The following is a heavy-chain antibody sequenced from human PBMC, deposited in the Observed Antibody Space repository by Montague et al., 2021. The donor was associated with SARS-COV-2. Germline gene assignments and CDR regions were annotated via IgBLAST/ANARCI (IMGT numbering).Heavy chain of an antibody. Sequence: SETLSLTCAVYGGSSSGYCWSWIRQPPGKGLEWIGEINHSGSTNYNPSLKSRVTISVDTSKNQFSLKLSSVTAADTAVYYCARVRYYGSGTSLGMDVWGQGTTVTVSS. D-gene: IGHD3-10*01. J-gene: IGHJ6*02. CDR3: ARVRYYGSGTSLGMDV. CDR2: INHSGST. CDR1: GGSSSGYC. V-gene: IGHV4-34*01.